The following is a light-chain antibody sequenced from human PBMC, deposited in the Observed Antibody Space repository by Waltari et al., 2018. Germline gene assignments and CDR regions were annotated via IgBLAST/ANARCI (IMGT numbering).Light chain of an antibody. CDR3: QQYNNWPTLT. CDR2: GAS. V-gene: IGKV3-15*01. J-gene: IGKJ4*01. CDR1: QSVSSN. Sequence: EIVMTQSPAPLSVSPGARDTLPCRASQSVSSNLAWYQQKPGQAPRLLIYGASTRATGIPARFSGSGSGTEFTLTISSMQSEDFAVYYCQQYNNWPTLTFGGGTKVEIK.